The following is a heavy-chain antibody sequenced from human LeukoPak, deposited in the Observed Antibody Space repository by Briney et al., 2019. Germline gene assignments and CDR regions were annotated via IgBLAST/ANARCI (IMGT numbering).Heavy chain of an antibody. J-gene: IGHJ5*02. Sequence: PSETLSLTCTVSGGSISSGGYYWSWIRQPPGKGLEWIGYIYHSGSTYYNPSLKSRVTISVDRSKNQFSLKLSSVTAADTAVYYCARGRSFYSNHNWFDPWGQGTLVTVSS. CDR1: GGSISSGGYY. CDR3: ARGRSFYSNHNWFDP. CDR2: IYHSGST. D-gene: IGHD4-11*01. V-gene: IGHV4-30-2*01.